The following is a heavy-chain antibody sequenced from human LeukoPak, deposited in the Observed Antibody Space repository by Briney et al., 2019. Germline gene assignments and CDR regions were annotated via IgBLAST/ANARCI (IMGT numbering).Heavy chain of an antibody. CDR2: ISFDGSNN. Sequence: SGGSLRLSCTASGFTFSNYGMHWVRQAPGKGLEWVAVISFDGSNNAYLDSVKGRFTISRDNSKNTLYLHTNSLKAEDTAVYYCAKSVGAQPGFDFWGQGTLVTVSS. V-gene: IGHV3-30*18. D-gene: IGHD6-6*01. CDR3: AKSVGAQPGFDF. CDR1: GFTFSNYG. J-gene: IGHJ4*02.